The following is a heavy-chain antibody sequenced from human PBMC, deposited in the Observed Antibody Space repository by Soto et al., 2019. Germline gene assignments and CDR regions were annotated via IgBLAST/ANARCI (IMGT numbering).Heavy chain of an antibody. CDR1: SYSIDSXYY. CDR3: AKKGYYPSGKINLFDS. CDR2: VDHSGMT. V-gene: IGHV4-38-2*01. Sequence: LSXTCAVSSYSIDSXYYCGWIRQPPGKGLEWIWSVDHSGMTYYSTSLMSRLTIFIDTSKNQFSLRLTSVNAAQTAMYSCAKKGYYPSGKINLFDSWGPGTLGTVSS. D-gene: IGHD3-10*01. J-gene: IGHJ4*02.